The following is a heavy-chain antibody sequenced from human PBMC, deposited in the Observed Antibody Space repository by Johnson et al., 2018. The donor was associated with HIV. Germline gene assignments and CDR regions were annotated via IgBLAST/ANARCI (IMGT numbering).Heavy chain of an antibody. CDR3: TTTSSSGYTNSYAFDV. V-gene: IGHV3-30-3*01. CDR1: GFTFTNYA. Sequence: QVQLVESGGGVVQPGRSLRLSCAASGFTFTNYAMYWVRQAPGKGLEWVALISYDGSNKYYADSVKGRFTISRDNSKNTLYLQMSSLKTEDTAVYYCTTTSSSGYTNSYAFDVWGQGTMVTVSS. D-gene: IGHD6-6*01. J-gene: IGHJ3*01. CDR2: ISYDGSNK.